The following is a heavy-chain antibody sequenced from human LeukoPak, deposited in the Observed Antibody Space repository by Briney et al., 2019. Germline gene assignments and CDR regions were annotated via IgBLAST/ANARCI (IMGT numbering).Heavy chain of an antibody. CDR1: EFTFSTYG. Sequence: PGRSLRLSCAASEFTFSTYGIHWVRQAPGKGLEWVGVISYDGSYKFYADSVKGRFTISRDNSKSTLYLQMNRLRAEDTAVYYCAKDRYSGLNTIDYWGQGTLVTVSS. J-gene: IGHJ4*02. CDR2: ISYDGSYK. V-gene: IGHV3-30*18. CDR3: AKDRYSGLNTIDY. D-gene: IGHD6-13*01.